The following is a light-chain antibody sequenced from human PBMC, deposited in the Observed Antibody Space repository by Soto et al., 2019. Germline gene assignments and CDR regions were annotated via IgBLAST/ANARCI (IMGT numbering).Light chain of an antibody. V-gene: IGKV3-20*01. CDR3: QQYERPPFA. CDR1: QSIRSTH. Sequence: VLTQSPGTLSLSPGERATLSCRASQSIRSTHLAWYQQKPGQSPRLLIYDASSRAAGVPDRVTGGGSGTDLTLTISGLEPDDFALYFCQQYERPPFAFGQGTKLEIK. J-gene: IGKJ2*01. CDR2: DAS.